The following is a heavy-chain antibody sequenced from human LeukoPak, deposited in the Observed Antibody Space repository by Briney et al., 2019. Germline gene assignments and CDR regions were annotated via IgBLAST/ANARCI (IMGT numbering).Heavy chain of an antibody. J-gene: IGHJ4*02. CDR2: ISSGSSYI. D-gene: IGHD2-15*01. CDR1: EFTFSTYS. V-gene: IGHV3-21*01. Sequence: GGSLRLSCAASEFTFSTYSMNWVRQAPGKGLEWVSSISSGSSYIYYADSVKGRFTISRDNAKNSLYLQMNSLRAEDTAVYYCARDLYCSGGSCAGYFDYWGQGTLVTVSS. CDR3: ARDLYCSGGSCAGYFDY.